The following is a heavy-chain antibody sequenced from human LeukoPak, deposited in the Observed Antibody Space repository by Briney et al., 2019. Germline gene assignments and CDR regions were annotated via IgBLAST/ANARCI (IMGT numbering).Heavy chain of an antibody. D-gene: IGHD6-19*01. V-gene: IGHV4-34*01. J-gene: IGHJ4*02. CDR2: INHSGST. CDR3: ASLPSGSYSDD. CDR1: VWFFSGYY. Sequence: PPGTLSLTCAVYVWFFSGYYWSWIRQPPGKGLEWVGEINHSGSTNYNPSPKSRATISVDTTQKQFPLKLSAMTAADTAVYYCASLPSGSYSDDWGQGTLVTVSS.